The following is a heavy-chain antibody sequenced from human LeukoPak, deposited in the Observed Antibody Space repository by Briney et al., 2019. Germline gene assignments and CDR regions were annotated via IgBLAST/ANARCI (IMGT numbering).Heavy chain of an antibody. Sequence: SETLSLTCTVSGGSVSSGSYYWSWIRQPPGKGLEWIGYIYCSGSTNYNPSLKSRVTISVDTSKNQFSLKVTSVTAADTAVYYCARRGGSGRSFDYWGQGTLVTVSS. CDR2: IYCSGST. V-gene: IGHV4-61*01. CDR1: GGSVSSGSYY. CDR3: ARRGGSGRSFDY. D-gene: IGHD3-10*01. J-gene: IGHJ4*02.